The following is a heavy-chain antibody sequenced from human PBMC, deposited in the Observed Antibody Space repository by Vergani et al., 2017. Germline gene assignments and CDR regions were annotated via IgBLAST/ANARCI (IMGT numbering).Heavy chain of an antibody. J-gene: IGHJ5*02. V-gene: IGHV3-66*02. Sequence: ELQLVESGGGLVQPGGSLRLSCASSVSTVSVNYMTWVRQAPGKGLEWVSHIYSGDETYYADSVKGRVTISRDISKNTLHLQINNLRVEDTAVYYGARGNYYGSGTYVDPWGQGTLVTVSS. CDR1: VSTVSVNY. CDR2: IYSGDET. D-gene: IGHD3-10*01. CDR3: ARGNYYGSGTYVDP.